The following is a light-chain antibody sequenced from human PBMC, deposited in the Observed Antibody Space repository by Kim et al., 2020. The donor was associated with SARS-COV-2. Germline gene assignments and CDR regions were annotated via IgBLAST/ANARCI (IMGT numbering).Light chain of an antibody. CDR3: QTWGTGIVV. CDR2: LNSDGIH. V-gene: IGLV4-69*01. Sequence: ASGKLNCTLSGGNSSYAIAWHQQQPAKGPRYLMKLNSDGIHSKGDGIPDRLSGSSSGAERYLTISSLQSEDEADYYCQTWGTGIVVFGGGTQLTVL. J-gene: IGLJ2*01. CDR1: GGNSSYA.